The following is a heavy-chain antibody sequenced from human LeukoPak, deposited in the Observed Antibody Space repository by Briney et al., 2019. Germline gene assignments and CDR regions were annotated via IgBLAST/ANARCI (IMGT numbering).Heavy chain of an antibody. D-gene: IGHD3-10*01. Sequence: GGSLRLSCAASGFTFSSYAMHWVRQAPGKGLEWLAVISYDGSNKYYTDSVKGRFTISRDNSKNTLYLQVNSLRAEDTAVYYCARGATGLWFVGGDYWGQGTLVTVSS. CDR2: ISYDGSNK. CDR1: GFTFSSYA. CDR3: ARGATGLWFVGGDY. J-gene: IGHJ4*02. V-gene: IGHV3-30*04.